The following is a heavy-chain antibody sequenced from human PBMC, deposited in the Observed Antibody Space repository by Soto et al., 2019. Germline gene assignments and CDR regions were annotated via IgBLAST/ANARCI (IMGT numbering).Heavy chain of an antibody. V-gene: IGHV4-39*01. Sequence: SSETLSLTCTVARGYMGSSSYYWGWIRQPPGKGLEWIGSIYYNGATYYNPSLKSRVTISVDTSKSQFSLKLSSVTAADTAVYSCACVVVVTATFDYWGPGTLVTVSS. J-gene: IGHJ4*01. D-gene: IGHD2-15*01. CDR2: IYYNGAT. CDR1: RGYMGSSSYY. CDR3: ACVVVVTATFDY.